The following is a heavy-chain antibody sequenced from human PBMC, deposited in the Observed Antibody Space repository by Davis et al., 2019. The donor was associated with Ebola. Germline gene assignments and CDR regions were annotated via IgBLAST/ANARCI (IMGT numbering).Heavy chain of an antibody. CDR1: GGSFSGYY. J-gene: IGHJ4*02. CDR2: INHSGST. D-gene: IGHD3-3*01. CDR3: ARAKFWSGYSLNY. Sequence: SETLSLTCAVYGGSFSGYYWSWIRQPPGKGLEWIGEINHSGSTNYNPSLKSRVTISVDTSKNQFSLKLSSVTAADTAVYYCARAKFWSGYSLNYWGQGTLDTVSS. V-gene: IGHV4-34*01.